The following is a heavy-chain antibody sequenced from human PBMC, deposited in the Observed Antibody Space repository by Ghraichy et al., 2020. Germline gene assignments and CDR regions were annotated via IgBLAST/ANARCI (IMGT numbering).Heavy chain of an antibody. V-gene: IGHV3-15*01. Sequence: GGSLRLSCQVSGLDFNHAYMSWVRRAPGKGLEWVATIKSTINGGTTDYAAPVKDRFTISRDDSKKTLYLQMSSLKTEDTGVYYCTDDGAFDYWGQGTLVTVSS. CDR3: TDDGAFDY. CDR1: GLDFNHAY. D-gene: IGHD1-26*01. CDR2: IKSTINGGTT. J-gene: IGHJ4*02.